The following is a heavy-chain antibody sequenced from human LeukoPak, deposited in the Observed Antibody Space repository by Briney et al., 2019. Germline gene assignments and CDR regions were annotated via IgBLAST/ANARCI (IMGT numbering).Heavy chain of an antibody. CDR1: GFTFSSYG. J-gene: IGHJ4*02. CDR2: TSYDGRNK. D-gene: IGHD5-24*01. V-gene: IGHV3-30*18. CDR3: AKRGDDYNFDY. Sequence: GGSLRLSCAASGFTFSSYGMHWVRQAPGKGLEWVAVTSYDGRNKYYADSVKGRFTISRDNSKNMLYLEMNSLRAEDTAVYYCAKRGDDYNFDYWGQGTLVTVSS.